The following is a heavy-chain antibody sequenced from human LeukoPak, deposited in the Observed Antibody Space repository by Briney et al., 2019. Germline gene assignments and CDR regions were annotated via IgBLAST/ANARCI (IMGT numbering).Heavy chain of an antibody. J-gene: IGHJ4*02. CDR2: ISGSGGST. CDR3: ARGEGVATSGPGDY. Sequence: GGSLRLSCAAFGFTFSSYAMSWVRQAPGKGLEWVSAISGSGGSTYYADSVKGRFTISRDNSKNTVYLEMNSLRAEDTAVYYCARGEGVATSGPGDYWGRGTLVTVSS. D-gene: IGHD5-12*01. CDR1: GFTFSSYA. V-gene: IGHV3-23*01.